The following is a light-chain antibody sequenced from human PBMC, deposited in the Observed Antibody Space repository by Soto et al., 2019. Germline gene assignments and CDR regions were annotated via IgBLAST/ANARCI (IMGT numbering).Light chain of an antibody. V-gene: IGKV1-5*01. CDR2: NVS. J-gene: IGKJ1*01. CDR1: QSISGW. Sequence: ASVGDRVTIPCRASQSISGWLAWYQQKPGKAPKLLIYNVSSLESGVPSRFSGSGSGTEFTLAISSLQPDDFATYYCQQYNSYPWTFGQGTKVDI. CDR3: QQYNSYPWT.